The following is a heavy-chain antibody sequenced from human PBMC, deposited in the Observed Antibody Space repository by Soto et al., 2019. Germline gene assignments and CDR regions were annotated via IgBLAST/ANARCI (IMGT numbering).Heavy chain of an antibody. J-gene: IGHJ5*02. CDR3: ATRIAVFSLLSPQFDR. D-gene: IGHD6-13*01. V-gene: IGHV4-34*01. CDR2: INHTGGT. CDR1: GGCVKGYY. Sequence: PSETLSLTCAVGGGCVKGYYWNWIRQPPAKGLEWIGEINHTGGTDYNPSRKSRVTMSLDTSRNQFSLRLTSVTGADTAIYYCATRIAVFSLLSPQFDRLGQGTQVTISS.